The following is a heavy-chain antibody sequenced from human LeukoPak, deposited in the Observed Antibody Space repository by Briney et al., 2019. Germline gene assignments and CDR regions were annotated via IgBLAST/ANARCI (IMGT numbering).Heavy chain of an antibody. V-gene: IGHV3-23*05. CDR2: IHPSGINT. CDR3: AKERYYYDSSGIYDY. Sequence: GGSLRPSCVGSGFNFMQYGMMWVRQAPGKGLEWVSTIHPSGINTHHADSVKGRFTISRDNSKNTLYLQMNSLRAEDTAVYYCAKERYYYDSSGIYDYWGQGTLVTVSS. D-gene: IGHD3-22*01. CDR1: GFNFMQYG. J-gene: IGHJ4*02.